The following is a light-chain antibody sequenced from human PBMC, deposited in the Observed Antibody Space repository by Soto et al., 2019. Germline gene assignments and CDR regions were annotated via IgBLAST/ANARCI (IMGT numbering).Light chain of an antibody. Sequence: EIVLTQSPVPLSLSPGERATLSFRASQSVSSSYLAWYQQKPGQAPRLLIYGASTRATGIPARFSGSGSGTEFTLTISSLQSEDFAVYYCQQYNNWPGTFGQGTKVDIK. J-gene: IGKJ1*01. CDR1: QSVSSSY. CDR3: QQYNNWPGT. V-gene: IGKV3-15*01. CDR2: GAS.